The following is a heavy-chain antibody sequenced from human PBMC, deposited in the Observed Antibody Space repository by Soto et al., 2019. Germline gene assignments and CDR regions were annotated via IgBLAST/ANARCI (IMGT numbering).Heavy chain of an antibody. V-gene: IGHV3-30-3*01. CDR1: GFTFSNHA. D-gene: IGHD6-13*01. CDR2: IYYDGSNK. CDR3: ARLAAAAPGYGMDV. Sequence: QVQLVESGGGVVQPGRSLRLSCAASGFTFSNHAMHWVRQAPGKGLEWVAFIYYDGSNKYYADSVKGRFTISRDNSKNTLYLEMNSLRAEDTALYYCARLAAAAPGYGMDVWGQGTTLTVSS. J-gene: IGHJ6*02.